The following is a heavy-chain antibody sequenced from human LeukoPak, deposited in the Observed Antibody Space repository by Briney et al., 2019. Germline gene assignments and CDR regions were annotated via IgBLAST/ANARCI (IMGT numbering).Heavy chain of an antibody. Sequence: GGSLRLSCAASGFTFSSYSMNWVRQTPGKGLEWVSYIGTSSSTIYYADPVKGRFTISRDSAKNSLYLQMNGLRDEDTAVYYCARHDYGGNSGDYWGQGTLVTVSS. J-gene: IGHJ4*02. V-gene: IGHV3-48*02. CDR3: ARHDYGGNSGDY. D-gene: IGHD4-23*01. CDR1: GFTFSSYS. CDR2: IGTSSSTI.